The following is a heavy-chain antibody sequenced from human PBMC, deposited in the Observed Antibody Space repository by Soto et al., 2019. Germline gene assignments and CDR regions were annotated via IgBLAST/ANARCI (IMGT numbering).Heavy chain of an antibody. Sequence: EVQLLESGGGLVQPGGSLRLSCAASGFTFSSYAMIWVRQAPGKGLEWVSAISGSGGSTYYADSVKGRFTISRDNSKNTLYLQMNSLRAEDTAVYYCAKGGCSTSCYHYWGQGTLVTVSS. CDR2: ISGSGGST. J-gene: IGHJ4*02. D-gene: IGHD2-2*01. V-gene: IGHV3-23*01. CDR1: GFTFSSYA. CDR3: AKGGCSTSCYHY.